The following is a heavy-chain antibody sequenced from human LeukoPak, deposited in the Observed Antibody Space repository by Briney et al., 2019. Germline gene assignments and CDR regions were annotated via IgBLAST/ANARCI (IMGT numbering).Heavy chain of an antibody. D-gene: IGHD5-12*01. CDR3: AKDTEIVATIDYYYYYGMDV. V-gene: IGHV3-30*02. Sequence: GGSLRLSCAASGFTFSSDGMHWVREAPGKGLEWVAFIRYDGSNKYYADSVKGRFTISRDNSKNTLYLQMNSLRAEDTAVYYCAKDTEIVATIDYYYYYGMDVWGQGTTVTVSS. J-gene: IGHJ6*02. CDR2: IRYDGSNK. CDR1: GFTFSSDG.